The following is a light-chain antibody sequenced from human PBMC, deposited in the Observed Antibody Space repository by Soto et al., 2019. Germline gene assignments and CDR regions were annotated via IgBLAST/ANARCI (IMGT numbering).Light chain of an antibody. CDR1: SSDVGGYNY. V-gene: IGLV2-14*03. CDR2: DVS. Sequence: QSVLNQPASVSGSPGQSITISCTGTSSDVGGYNYVSWYQHHPGKAPKLMIYDVSNRPSGISSRFSGSKSGNTASLTISGLQPEDEGDYYCSSYTTSNTRQIVFGTGTEVTVL. CDR3: SSYTTSNTRQIV. J-gene: IGLJ1*01.